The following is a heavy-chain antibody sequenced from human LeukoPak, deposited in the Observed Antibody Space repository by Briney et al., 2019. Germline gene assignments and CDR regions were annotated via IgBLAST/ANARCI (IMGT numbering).Heavy chain of an antibody. V-gene: IGHV3-23*01. J-gene: IGHJ6*02. CDR2: ISGSGGST. D-gene: IGHD5/OR15-5a*01. Sequence: GGSLRLSCAASGFTFSSYAMSWVRQAPGKGLEWVSAISGSGGSTYYADSVKGRFTISRDNSKNTLYLQMNSLRAEDTAVYYCAKSSLSVPYYYYGMDVWGQGTTVTVSS. CDR3: AKSSLSVPYYYYGMDV. CDR1: GFTFSSYA.